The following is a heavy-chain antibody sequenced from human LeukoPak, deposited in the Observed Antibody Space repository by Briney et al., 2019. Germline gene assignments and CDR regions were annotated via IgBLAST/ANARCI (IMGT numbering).Heavy chain of an antibody. J-gene: IGHJ6*03. CDR2: ISSSGSTI. V-gene: IGHV3-11*01. Sequence: PGGSLRLSCAASGFTFSDYYMSWIRQAPGKGLEWVSYISSSGSTIYYADSVKGRFTISRDNAENSLYLQMNSLRAEDTAVYYCARDYYDSSGYYYYYYYMDVWGKGTTVTISS. D-gene: IGHD3-22*01. CDR1: GFTFSDYY. CDR3: ARDYYDSSGYYYYYYYMDV.